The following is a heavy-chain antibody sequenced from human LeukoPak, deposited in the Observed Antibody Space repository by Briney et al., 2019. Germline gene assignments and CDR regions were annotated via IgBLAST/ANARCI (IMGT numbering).Heavy chain of an antibody. Sequence: ASVKVSCKASGYTFTDYYMQWVRQAPGQGLEWMGWINPNSGGTNYAQKFQVRVTMTRDTSINTAYMELSRLRSDDTAVYYCARDKAAGLGIFDYWGQGTLVTVSS. CDR3: ARDKAAGLGIFDY. CDR1: GYTFTDYY. CDR2: INPNSGGT. J-gene: IGHJ4*02. D-gene: IGHD6-13*01. V-gene: IGHV1-2*02.